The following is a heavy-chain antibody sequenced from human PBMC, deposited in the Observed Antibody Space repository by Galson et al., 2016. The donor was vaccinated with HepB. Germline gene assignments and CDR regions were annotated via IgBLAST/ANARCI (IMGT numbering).Heavy chain of an antibody. D-gene: IGHD3-10*01. J-gene: IGHJ5*02. CDR2: ISGSGDAT. CDR1: GFTFSSYA. CDR3: AKGPDSWFGVTWFDP. Sequence: SLRLSCAASGFTFSSYAMSWVRQAPGKGLEWVSAISGSGDATYYADSVKGRFTISRDNSKNTLYLQMSSLRADDTAMYYCAKGPDSWFGVTWFDPWGQGTLVTVSS. V-gene: IGHV3-23*01.